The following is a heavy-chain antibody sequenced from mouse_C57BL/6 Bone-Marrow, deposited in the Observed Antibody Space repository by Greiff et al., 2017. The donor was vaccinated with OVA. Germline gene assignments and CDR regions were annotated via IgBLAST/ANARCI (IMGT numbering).Heavy chain of an antibody. V-gene: IGHV1-61*01. Sequence: QVQLQQPGAELVRPGSSVKLSCKASGYTFTSYWMDWVKQRPGQGLEWIGNIYPSDSETHYNQKFKDKATLTVDKSSSTAYMQLSSLTSEDSAVYYCARFTTVVDWYFDVWGTGTTVTVS. J-gene: IGHJ1*03. CDR1: GYTFTSYW. D-gene: IGHD1-1*01. CDR3: ARFTTVVDWYFDV. CDR2: IYPSDSET.